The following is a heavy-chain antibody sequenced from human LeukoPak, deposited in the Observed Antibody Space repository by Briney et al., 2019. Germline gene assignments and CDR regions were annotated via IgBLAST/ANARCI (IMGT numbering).Heavy chain of an antibody. V-gene: IGHV3-23*01. D-gene: IGHD1-26*01. CDR3: AKSGSYPGGYYYYMDV. Sequence: GGSLRLSCAASGFSFSDYAMIWVRQAPGKGLEWVSAVSGGGGSRFYADSVKGRSTISRDNSKNTQFLQMTSLRADDTAVYYCAKSGSYPGGYYYYMDVWGKGTTVTVSS. CDR2: VSGGGGSR. CDR1: GFSFSDYA. J-gene: IGHJ6*03.